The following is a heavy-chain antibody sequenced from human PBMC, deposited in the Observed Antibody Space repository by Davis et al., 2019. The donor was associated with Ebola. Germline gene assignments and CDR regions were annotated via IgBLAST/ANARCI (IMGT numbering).Heavy chain of an antibody. D-gene: IGHD3-3*01. CDR3: AKDLRFLEWLSRIRAFDI. CDR1: GFTFSSYA. J-gene: IGHJ3*02. Sequence: PGGSLRLSCAASGFTFSSYAMSWVRQAPGKGLEWVSAISGSGGSTYYADPVKGRFTISRDNSKNTLYLQMNSLRAEDTAVYYCAKDLRFLEWLSRIRAFDIWGQGTMVTVSS. V-gene: IGHV3-23*01. CDR2: ISGSGGST.